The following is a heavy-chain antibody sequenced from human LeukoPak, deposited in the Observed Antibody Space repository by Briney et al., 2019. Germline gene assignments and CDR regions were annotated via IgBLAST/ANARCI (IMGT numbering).Heavy chain of an antibody. V-gene: IGHV4-4*07. CDR1: GDSINDSY. CDR2: VSASGSS. CDR3: AKDLSRQRRGLNYGPWFDP. J-gene: IGHJ5*02. Sequence: SETLSLTRTVSGDSINDSYWTWIRQPVGSAMQWIGRVSASGSSSYNPSLKSRVIMSVDVSKNQLSLNLTSVTDADTAVYFCAKDLSRQRRGLNYGPWFDPWGRGTLVTVSS. D-gene: IGHD4-17*01.